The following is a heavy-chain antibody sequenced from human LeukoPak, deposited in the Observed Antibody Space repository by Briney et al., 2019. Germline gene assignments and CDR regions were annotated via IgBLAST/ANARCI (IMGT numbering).Heavy chain of an antibody. D-gene: IGHD3-9*01. CDR3: ARGVLTGYSADYWDY. Sequence: SGTLSLTCAVSGGSISSSNWWSWVRQPPGKGLEWIGEIYHSGSTNYNPSLKSRVTISVDKSKNQFSLKLSSVTAADTAVYYCARGVLTGYSADYWDYWGQGTLVTVSS. CDR2: IYHSGST. V-gene: IGHV4-4*02. J-gene: IGHJ4*02. CDR1: GGSISSSNW.